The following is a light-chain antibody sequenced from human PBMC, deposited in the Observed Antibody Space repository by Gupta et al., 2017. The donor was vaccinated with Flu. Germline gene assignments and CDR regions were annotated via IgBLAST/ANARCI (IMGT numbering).Light chain of an antibody. CDR1: SGSVSTYFY. CDR2: STN. V-gene: IGLV8-61*01. Sequence: QTLVTQEPSFPVSPGAPVTLTCALHSGSVSTYFYPSWYHQAPGQPPCTLIFSTNIRSFGVPDRFSGSILGTKAALTIPGAQTEDECHYFCMLYMNTTIFFGGGTKLTVL. J-gene: IGLJ2*01. CDR3: MLYMNTTIF.